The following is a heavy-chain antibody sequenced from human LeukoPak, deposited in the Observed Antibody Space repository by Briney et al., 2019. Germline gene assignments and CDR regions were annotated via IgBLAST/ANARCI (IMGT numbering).Heavy chain of an antibody. D-gene: IGHD4-17*01. V-gene: IGHV3-53*01. CDR2: IYSGGST. J-gene: IGHJ4*02. CDR3: ARVGYGDYVDY. Sequence: GGSLRLSCVSSGFTVSSNYMSWVRQAPGKGLEWVSVIYSGGSTYYADSVKGRFTISRDNSKNTLYLQMNSLRAEDAAVYYCARVGYGDYVDYWGQGTLVTVSS. CDR1: GFTVSSNY.